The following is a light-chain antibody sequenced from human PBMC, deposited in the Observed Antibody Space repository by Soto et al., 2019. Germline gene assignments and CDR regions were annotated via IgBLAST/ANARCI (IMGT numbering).Light chain of an antibody. CDR1: SSDVGSYIL. J-gene: IGLJ1*01. CDR2: EGQ. V-gene: IGLV2-23*01. CDR3: CSYVGDQKIV. Sequence: QSVLTQPASVSGSPGQSITISCTGTSSDVGSYILVSWYQQHPGKAPKVIIYEGQKRPSGVSDRFSGSRSGNTASLTIFGLQAEDEADYYCCSYVGDQKIVFGTGTKVTVL.